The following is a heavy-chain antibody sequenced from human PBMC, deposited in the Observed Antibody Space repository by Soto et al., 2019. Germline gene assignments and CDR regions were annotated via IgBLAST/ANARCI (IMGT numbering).Heavy chain of an antibody. CDR2: INPSGGST. CDR1: GYTFTSYY. D-gene: IGHD2-15*01. J-gene: IGHJ5*02. V-gene: IGHV1-46*03. Sequence: ASVKVSCKASGYTFTSYYMHWVRQAPGQGLEWMGIINPSGGSTSYAQKFQGRVTMTRDTSTSTVYMELSSLRSEDTAVYYCASAVLIVVVSAWLDPWSQGTLVNVSA. CDR3: ASAVLIVVVSAWLDP.